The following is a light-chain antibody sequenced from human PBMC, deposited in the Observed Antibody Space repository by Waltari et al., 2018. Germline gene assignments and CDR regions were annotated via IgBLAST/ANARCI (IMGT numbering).Light chain of an antibody. CDR2: EVT. CDR3: CSYAGSWIWG. J-gene: IGLJ3*02. CDR1: NSDVGNYNL. V-gene: IGLV2-23*02. Sequence: QAALTQPASVSGSPGQSITISCTGSNSDVGNYNLVSWYQKHPGNAPKLIIYEVTNRPAWIASLFSGFKTGNAASLTISGLQAEDEADYYCCSYAGSWIWGFGGGTELTVL.